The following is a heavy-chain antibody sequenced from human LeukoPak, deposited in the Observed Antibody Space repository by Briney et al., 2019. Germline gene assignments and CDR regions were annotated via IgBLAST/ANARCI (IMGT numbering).Heavy chain of an antibody. Sequence: GGSLRLSCAASGFTFSRYNMNWVRQAPGKGLEWVSSITSSSSSIYYADSVKGRFTISRDNAKHSLYLQMNSLRAEDTAVYYCATPEHFDSWGLGTLVTVSS. D-gene: IGHD2-2*01. CDR3: ATPEHFDS. V-gene: IGHV3-21*01. J-gene: IGHJ4*02. CDR1: GFTFSRYN. CDR2: ITSSSSSI.